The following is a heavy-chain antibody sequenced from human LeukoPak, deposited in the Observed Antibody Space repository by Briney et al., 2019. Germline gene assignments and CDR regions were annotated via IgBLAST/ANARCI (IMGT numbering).Heavy chain of an antibody. V-gene: IGHV1-46*01. J-gene: IGHJ4*02. Sequence: ASVKVSCKVSGYTLTELSMHWVRQAPGKGLEWMGITNPGGGSTSYAQRFQGRVTMTRDTSTSTVYMELSSLRSDDTAVYYCATSFSQGGSYYFDYWGQGTLVTVSS. CDR2: TNPGGGST. D-gene: IGHD1-26*01. CDR1: GYTLTELS. CDR3: ATSFSQGGSYYFDY.